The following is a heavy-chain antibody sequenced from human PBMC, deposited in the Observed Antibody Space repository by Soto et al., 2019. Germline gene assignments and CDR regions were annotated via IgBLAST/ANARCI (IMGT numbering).Heavy chain of an antibody. J-gene: IGHJ5*02. CDR2: MNPNSGNT. Sequence: QVQLVQSGAEVKKPGASVKISCKASAYTFTTYDINWVRQTTGQGLEWMGWMNPNSGNTGYAQKFQGRVTMTRNTAISTAYMELSSLGSEDTAVYYCARRKGYCSGGSCYIWFDPWGQGTLVTVSS. CDR1: AYTFTTYD. D-gene: IGHD2-15*01. CDR3: ARRKGYCSGGSCYIWFDP. V-gene: IGHV1-8*01.